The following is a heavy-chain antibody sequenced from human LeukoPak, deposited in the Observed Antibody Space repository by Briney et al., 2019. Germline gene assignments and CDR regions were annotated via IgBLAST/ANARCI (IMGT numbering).Heavy chain of an antibody. V-gene: IGHV4-59*01. CDR1: GGSISSYY. CDR3: ARGGISYYYMDV. Sequence: PSETLSLTCTVSGGSISSYYWSWIRQPPGKGLEWIGYMYYSGSTNYNPSLKSRVTISVDTSKNQFSLKVSSVTAADTAVYYCARGGISYYYMDVWGKGTTVTVSS. D-gene: IGHD2-15*01. CDR2: MYYSGST. J-gene: IGHJ6*03.